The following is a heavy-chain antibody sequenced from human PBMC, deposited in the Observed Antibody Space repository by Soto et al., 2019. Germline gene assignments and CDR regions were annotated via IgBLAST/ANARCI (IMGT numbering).Heavy chain of an antibody. CDR3: ARVVPYGDYVFFDY. D-gene: IGHD4-17*01. CDR2: IYYSGST. CDR1: GGSISSYY. Sequence: QVQLQESGPGLVKPSETLSLTCTVSGGSISSYYWSWIRQPPGKGLEWIGYIYYSGSTNYNPSLKSRVTRSVDTSKNQFSLKLSSVTAADTAVYYCARVVPYGDYVFFDYWGQGTLVTVSS. J-gene: IGHJ4*02. V-gene: IGHV4-59*01.